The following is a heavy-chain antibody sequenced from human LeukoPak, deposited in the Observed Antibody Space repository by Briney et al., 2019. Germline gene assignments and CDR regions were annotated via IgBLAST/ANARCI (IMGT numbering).Heavy chain of an antibody. J-gene: IGHJ4*02. CDR2: ISWNSGTI. V-gene: IGHV3-9*01. CDR1: GFTFDDYA. D-gene: IGHD2-2*01. Sequence: GRSLRLSCAASGFTFDDYAMHWVRQAPGKGLEWVSGISWNSGTIDYADSVKGRFTISRDNAKNSLYLQMNSLRAEDTAVYYCTRMAWRSRPYDYWGQGTLVTVSS. CDR3: TRMAWRSRPYDY.